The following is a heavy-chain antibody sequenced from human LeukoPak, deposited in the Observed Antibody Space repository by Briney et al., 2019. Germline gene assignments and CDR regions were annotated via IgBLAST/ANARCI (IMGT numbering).Heavy chain of an antibody. D-gene: IGHD2-2*01. J-gene: IGHJ4*02. V-gene: IGHV4-38-2*02. Sequence: SETLSLTCTVSGYSISSGYYWGWIRQPPGKGLEWIGSIYHSGSTYYNPSLKSRVTISVDTSKNQFSLKLSSVTAADTAVYYCARDTPGYCSSTSCSPLDYWGQGTLVTVSS. CDR1: GYSISSGYY. CDR3: ARDTPGYCSSTSCSPLDY. CDR2: IYHSGST.